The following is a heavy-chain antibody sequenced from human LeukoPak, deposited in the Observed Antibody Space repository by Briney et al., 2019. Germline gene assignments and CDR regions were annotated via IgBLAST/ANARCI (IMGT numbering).Heavy chain of an antibody. CDR3: ASQGGALVDY. CDR1: GFTVSSNY. Sequence: GGSLRLSCAASGFTVSSNYTSWVRQAPGKGLEWVSVIYSGGSTYYADSVKGRFTISRDDSKNTLSLQMNSLRAEDTAVYYCASQGGALVDYWGQGTLVTVFS. V-gene: IGHV3-53*01. CDR2: IYSGGST. J-gene: IGHJ4*02. D-gene: IGHD3-16*01.